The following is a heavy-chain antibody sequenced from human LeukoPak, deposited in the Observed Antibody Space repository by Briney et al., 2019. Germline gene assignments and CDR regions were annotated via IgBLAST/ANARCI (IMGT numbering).Heavy chain of an antibody. Sequence: GGSLRLSCAASGFTFSSYAMCWVRQAPGKGLEWVSTISGSGGSTYYADSVRGRFTISRDNSKNTVFLQMNSLRAEDTAIYYCAKTTRDFMTTVSNWFDPWGQGTLVTVSS. D-gene: IGHD4-17*01. V-gene: IGHV3-23*01. CDR1: GFTFSSYA. J-gene: IGHJ5*02. CDR2: ISGSGGST. CDR3: AKTTRDFMTTVSNWFDP.